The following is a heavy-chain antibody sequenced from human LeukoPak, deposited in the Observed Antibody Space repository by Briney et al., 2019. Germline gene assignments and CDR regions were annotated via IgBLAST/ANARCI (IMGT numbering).Heavy chain of an antibody. Sequence: GGSLRLSCAASGFTFSSYAMSWVRQAPGKGLEWVSAISGSGGRTYYADSVKGRFTISRDNSKNTLYLQMNSLRAEDTAVYYCASPRNYGGRFDYWGQGTLVTVPS. CDR1: GFTFSSYA. CDR3: ASPRNYGGRFDY. D-gene: IGHD4-23*01. V-gene: IGHV3-23*01. CDR2: ISGSGGRT. J-gene: IGHJ4*02.